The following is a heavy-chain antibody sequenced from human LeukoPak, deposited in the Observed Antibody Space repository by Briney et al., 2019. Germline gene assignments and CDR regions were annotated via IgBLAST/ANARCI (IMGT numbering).Heavy chain of an antibody. J-gene: IGHJ4*02. CDR3: ARRAGTSSTWSLLDY. V-gene: IGHV5-51*01. Sequence: LGESLKISCKGSGYSFTSDWIGWVRQMPGKGLEWMGIIYPGDSDTRYSPSFQGQVTISADKSISTAYLQWSSLKASDTAMYYCARRAGTSSTWSLLDYWGQGTLVTVSS. CDR2: IYPGDSDT. D-gene: IGHD6-13*01. CDR1: GYSFTSDW.